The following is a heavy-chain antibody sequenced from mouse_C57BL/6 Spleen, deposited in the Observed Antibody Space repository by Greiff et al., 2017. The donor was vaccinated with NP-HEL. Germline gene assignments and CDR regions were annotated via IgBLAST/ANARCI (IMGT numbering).Heavy chain of an antibody. Sequence: VQLQQSGAELARPGASVKMSCKASGYTFTSYTMHWVKQRPGQGLEWIGYINPSSGYTKYNQKFKDKATLTADKSSSTAYMQLSSLTSEDSAVYYRARSTVVATEDYFDDWGQGTTLTVSS. V-gene: IGHV1-4*01. J-gene: IGHJ2*01. CDR3: ARSTVVATEDYFDD. CDR2: INPSSGYT. CDR1: GYTFTSYT. D-gene: IGHD1-1*01.